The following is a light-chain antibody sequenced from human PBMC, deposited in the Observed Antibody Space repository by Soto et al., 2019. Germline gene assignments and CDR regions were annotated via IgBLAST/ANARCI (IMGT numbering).Light chain of an antibody. V-gene: IGLV1-47*01. CDR3: AAWDDSLSGVV. CDR2: RNN. Sequence: QSVLTQPPSASGTPGQRVTISCSGSSSNIGSNYLFWYQHLPGTALKLLMYRNNQRPSGVPDRFSGSKSSTSASLAISGLRSEDETDYYCAAWDDSLSGVVFGGGTLLTVL. CDR1: SSNIGSNY. J-gene: IGLJ2*01.